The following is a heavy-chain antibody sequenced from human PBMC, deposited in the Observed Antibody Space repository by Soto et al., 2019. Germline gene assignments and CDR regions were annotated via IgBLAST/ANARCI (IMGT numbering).Heavy chain of an antibody. J-gene: IGHJ6*02. Sequence: GGSLRLSCAASGFTFSSYAMHWVRQAPGKGLEWVAVISYDGSNKYYADSVKGRFTISRDNSKNTLYLQMNSLRAEDTAVYYCARDFSGDHILTGYYYYYYYGMDVWGQGTTVTVSS. CDR3: ARDFSGDHILTGYYYYYYYGMDV. CDR1: GFTFSSYA. CDR2: ISYDGSNK. D-gene: IGHD3-9*01. V-gene: IGHV3-30-3*01.